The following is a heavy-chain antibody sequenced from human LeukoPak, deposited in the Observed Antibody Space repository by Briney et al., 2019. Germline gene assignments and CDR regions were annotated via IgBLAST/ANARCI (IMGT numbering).Heavy chain of an antibody. V-gene: IGHV3-53*01. CDR3: AREPQGDSSGYDAFDV. D-gene: IGHD3-22*01. Sequence: SGGSLRLSCAASGFTVSSNYMSWVRQAPGKGLEWVSVIYSGGSTYYADSVKGRFTISRDNSKNTLFLQMNSLRAEDTAVYYCAREPQGDSSGYDAFDVWGQGTLVTVSS. CDR1: GFTVSSNY. J-gene: IGHJ3*01. CDR2: IYSGGST.